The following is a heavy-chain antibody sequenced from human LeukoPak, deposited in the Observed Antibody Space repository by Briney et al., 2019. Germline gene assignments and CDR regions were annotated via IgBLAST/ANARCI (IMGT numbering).Heavy chain of an antibody. CDR2: IRYDGSSK. D-gene: IGHD2-15*01. V-gene: IGHV3-30*02. CDR1: GFTFSNYG. J-gene: IGHJ6*03. Sequence: GGSLRLSCAASGFTFSNYGMHWVRQAPGKGLEWVAFIRYDGSSKYFADSLKGRFTISRDNSKNTLYLQMNSLRPEDTAVYYCAKDWRRIAVVGPITRHGNYMDVWGKGTTVTISS. CDR3: AKDWRRIAVVGPITRHGNYMDV.